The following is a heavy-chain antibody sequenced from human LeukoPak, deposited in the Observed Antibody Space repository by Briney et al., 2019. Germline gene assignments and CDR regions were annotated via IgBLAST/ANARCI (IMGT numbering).Heavy chain of an antibody. Sequence: GASVKVSCKASGYTFTGYYMHWVRQAPGQGLEWMGWINPNSGGTIYAQKFQGRVTMTRDTSISTAYMELSRLRSDDTAVYYCARELSGYCSGGSCHSTGYYYYMDGWGKGSTVSISS. CDR2: INPNSGGT. D-gene: IGHD2-15*01. CDR1: GYTFTGYY. CDR3: ARELSGYCSGGSCHSTGYYYYMDG. J-gene: IGHJ6*03. V-gene: IGHV1-2*02.